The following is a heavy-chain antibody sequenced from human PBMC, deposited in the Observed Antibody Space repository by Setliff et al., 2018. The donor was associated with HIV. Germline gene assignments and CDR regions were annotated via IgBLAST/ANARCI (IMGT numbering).Heavy chain of an antibody. CDR1: GDSISSNY. J-gene: IGHJ6*02. D-gene: IGHD3-10*01. V-gene: IGHV4-59*12. CDR3: ARVRGRYYYHYAMDV. Sequence: KPSETLSLTCTVSGDSISSNYWTWIRQPPGKGLEYIGYVYYTGSTNYNPSLKNRVTISIDTSKNQFSLKLSSVTAADTAVYYCARVRGRYYYHYAMDVWGQGTTVTVSS. CDR2: VYYTGST.